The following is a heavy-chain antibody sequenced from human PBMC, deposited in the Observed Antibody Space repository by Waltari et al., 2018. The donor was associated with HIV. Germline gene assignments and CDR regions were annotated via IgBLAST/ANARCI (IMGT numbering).Heavy chain of an antibody. D-gene: IGHD3-22*01. CDR3: TTDEFYYGNSGYFDY. V-gene: IGHV3-15*05. CDR1: GFTFSNAW. Sequence: EVQLVESGGDLVKPGGCLRLSCAASGFTFSNAWMSRVRQAPGKGPEWVGRIKSKADGGTTDYAAPVKGRFTISRDDSKNTLYLQMNSLRFVDTAVYYCTTDEFYYGNSGYFDYWGQGTLVTVSS. J-gene: IGHJ4*02. CDR2: IKSKADGGTT.